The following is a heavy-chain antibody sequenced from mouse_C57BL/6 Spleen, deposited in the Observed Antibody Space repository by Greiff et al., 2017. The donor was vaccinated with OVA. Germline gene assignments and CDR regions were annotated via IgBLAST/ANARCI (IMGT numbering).Heavy chain of an antibody. CDR3: ARGGYDYDREFAY. V-gene: IGHV3-1*01. CDR2: ISYSGST. J-gene: IGHJ3*01. CDR1: GYSITSGYD. Sequence: EVKLMESGPGMVKPSQSLSLTCTVTGYSITSGYDWHWIRHFPGNKLEWMGYISYSGSTNYNPSLKSRISITHDTSKNHFFLKLNSVTTEDTATYYCARGGYDYDREFAYWGQGTLVTVSA. D-gene: IGHD2-4*01.